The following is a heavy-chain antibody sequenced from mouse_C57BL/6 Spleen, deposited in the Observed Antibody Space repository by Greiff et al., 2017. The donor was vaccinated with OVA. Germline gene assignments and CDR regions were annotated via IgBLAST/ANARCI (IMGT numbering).Heavy chain of an antibody. V-gene: IGHV5-9-1*02. CDR2: ISSGGDYI. CDR1: GFTFSSYA. CDR3: TRDPPYGSLDY. J-gene: IGHJ2*01. D-gene: IGHD1-1*01. Sequence: EVMLVESGEGLVKPGGSLKLSCAASGFTFSSYAMSWVRQTPEKRLEWVAYISSGGDYIYYAATVQGRFTISRDNARNTLYLKMSSLNAEDTAMYYCTRDPPYGSLDYWGQGTTLTVSS.